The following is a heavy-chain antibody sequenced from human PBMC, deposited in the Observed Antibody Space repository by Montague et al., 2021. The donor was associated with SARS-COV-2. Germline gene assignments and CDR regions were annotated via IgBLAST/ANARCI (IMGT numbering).Heavy chain of an antibody. CDR2: IYYSGST. V-gene: IGHV4-59*01. Sequence: SETLSLTCTVSGVSITTYYWSRIRQPPGKGLEWIGYIYYSGSTYYTPSLKSRVSFSVDASKNEFSLRLTSVSAADTAVYYCARGGGDYGGNPCDYWGQGTLVTVSS. D-gene: IGHD4-23*01. CDR1: GVSITTYY. CDR3: ARGGGDYGGNPCDY. J-gene: IGHJ4*02.